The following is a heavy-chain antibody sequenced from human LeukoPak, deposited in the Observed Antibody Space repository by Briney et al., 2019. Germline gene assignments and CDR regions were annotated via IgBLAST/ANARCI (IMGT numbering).Heavy chain of an antibody. Sequence: SETLSLTCTVSGGSISSHYWSWIRQPPGKGLEWIGYISYIGSTNYNPSLESRVTISIDTSKNEFSLKLTSVTAADTAVYYCARDLVTVTKGFDIWGQGTMVTVSS. CDR2: ISYIGST. CDR3: ARDLVTVTKGFDI. CDR1: GGSISSHY. V-gene: IGHV4-59*11. D-gene: IGHD4-17*01. J-gene: IGHJ3*02.